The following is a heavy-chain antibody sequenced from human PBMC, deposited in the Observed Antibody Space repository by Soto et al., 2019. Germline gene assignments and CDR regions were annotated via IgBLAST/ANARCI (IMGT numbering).Heavy chain of an antibody. V-gene: IGHV4-59*01. D-gene: IGHD2-15*01. Sequence: SLTCTVSGGSIRNVYWSWIRQAPGKGLEWIGFIFHSGNAKYNPSLKSRVTISVDTSKNQFSLSLDSVTAAGTAVYFCARAHAPTLPFDYWGQGTLVTVSS. CDR3: ARAHAPTLPFDY. CDR1: GGSIRNVY. J-gene: IGHJ4*01. CDR2: IFHSGNA.